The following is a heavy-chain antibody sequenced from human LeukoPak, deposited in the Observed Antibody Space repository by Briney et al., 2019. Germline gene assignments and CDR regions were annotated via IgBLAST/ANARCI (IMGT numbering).Heavy chain of an antibody. CDR2: IWCDGSNK. Sequence: GGSLRLSCAASGFTFSSYGMHWVRQAPGKGLEWVAVIWCDGSNKYYADSVKGRFTISRDNSKNTLYLQMNSLRAEDTAVYYCARTSMIVAYFDYWGQGTLVTVSS. V-gene: IGHV3-33*01. D-gene: IGHD3-22*01. J-gene: IGHJ4*02. CDR1: GFTFSSYG. CDR3: ARTSMIVAYFDY.